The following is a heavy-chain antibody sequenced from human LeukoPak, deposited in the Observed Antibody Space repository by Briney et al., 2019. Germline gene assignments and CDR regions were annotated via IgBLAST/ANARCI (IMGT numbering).Heavy chain of an antibody. CDR3: ARGFSSLATVTGFDY. CDR1: GFTVSRNY. V-gene: IGHV3-53*01. J-gene: IGHJ4*02. Sequence: GGSLRLSCAASGFTVSRNYMSWVRQAPGKGLEWVSVFYSGGSTNYADSVKGRFTISRDNSKNTLYLQMNSLRAEDTAVYYCARGFSSLATVTGFDYWGQGTLVTVSS. D-gene: IGHD4-17*01. CDR2: FYSGGST.